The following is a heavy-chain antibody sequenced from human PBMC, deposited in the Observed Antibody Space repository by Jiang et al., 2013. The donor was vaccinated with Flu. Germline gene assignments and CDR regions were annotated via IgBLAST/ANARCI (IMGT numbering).Heavy chain of an antibody. V-gene: IGHV3-7*03. CDR2: DGSEK. D-gene: IGHD3-10*01. Sequence: DGSEKYYVDSVKGRFTISRDNAKNSLYLQMNSLRAEDTAVYYCARVRISASYYYGSGSLDYWGQGTLVTVSS. CDR3: ARVRISASYYYGSGSLDY. J-gene: IGHJ4*02.